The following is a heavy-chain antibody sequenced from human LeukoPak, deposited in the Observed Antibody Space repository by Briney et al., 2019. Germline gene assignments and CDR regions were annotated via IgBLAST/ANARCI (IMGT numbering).Heavy chain of an antibody. D-gene: IGHD1-26*01. V-gene: IGHV4-39*07. J-gene: IGHJ5*02. CDR1: GGSISSYY. CDR2: IYYSGST. CDR3: ARPSIVGATWRRWFDP. Sequence: SETLSLTCTVSGGSISSYYWGWIRQPPGKGLEWIVSIYYSGSTYYNPSLKSRVTISLDTSKNQFSLKLTSVTAADTAVYYCARPSIVGATWRRWFDPWGQGTLVTVSS.